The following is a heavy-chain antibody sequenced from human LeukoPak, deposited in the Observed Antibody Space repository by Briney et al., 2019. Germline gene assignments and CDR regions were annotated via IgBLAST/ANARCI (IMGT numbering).Heavy chain of an antibody. CDR3: AKEGGYSKGYYYYMDV. CDR1: GFTFSSYG. D-gene: IGHD5-18*01. CDR2: IRYDGSNK. Sequence: GGSLRLSCAASGFTFSSYGMHWVRQAPGKGLEWVAFIRYDGSNKYYADSVKGRFTISRDNSKNTLYLQMNSLRAEDTAVYYCAKEGGYSKGYYYYMDVWGKGTTVTVSS. V-gene: IGHV3-30*02. J-gene: IGHJ6*03.